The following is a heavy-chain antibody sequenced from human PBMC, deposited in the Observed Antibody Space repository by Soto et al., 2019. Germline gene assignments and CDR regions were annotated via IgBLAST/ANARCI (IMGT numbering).Heavy chain of an antibody. CDR3: PREAEAFDI. V-gene: IGHV3-30*14. J-gene: IGHJ3*02. CDR2: IAYDGSNK. CDR1: GFTFRSYA. Sequence: PGGSLRLSCAASGFTFRSYAVHWVRQAPGKGLEWVAVIAYDGSNKYYTDSVKGRFTISRDNSKNTLYLQMNSLRSEDTAVYYCPREAEAFDIWGQGTMVTVSS.